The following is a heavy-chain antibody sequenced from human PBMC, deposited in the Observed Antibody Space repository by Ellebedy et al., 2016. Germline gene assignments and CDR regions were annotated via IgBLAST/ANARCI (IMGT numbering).Heavy chain of an antibody. CDR2: IYSGGST. D-gene: IGHD3-3*01. J-gene: IGHJ4*02. V-gene: IGHV3-53*01. CDR1: GFTVSSNY. CDR3: ARGAIFGLVYPYYDY. Sequence: GGSLRLSCAASGFTVSSNYMSWVRQAPGKGLEWVSVIYSGGSTYYADSVKGRFTISRDNSKNTLYLQMNSLRAEDTAVYYCARGAIFGLVYPYYDYWGQGTLVTVSS.